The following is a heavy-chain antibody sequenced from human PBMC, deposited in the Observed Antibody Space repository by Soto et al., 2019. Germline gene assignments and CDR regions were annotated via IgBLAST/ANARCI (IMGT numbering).Heavy chain of an antibody. CDR1: GFTFSSYS. V-gene: IGHV3-48*01. CDR3: AKERYDGMATIFDY. J-gene: IGHJ4*02. Sequence: HPGGSLRLSCAASGFTFSSYSMKWVRQAPGKGLEWVSYISSSSSTIYYADSVKGRFTISRDNSKNTLYLQMNSLRAEDTAVYYCAKERYDGMATIFDYWGQGTLVTVSS. CDR2: ISSSSSTI. D-gene: IGHD5-12*01.